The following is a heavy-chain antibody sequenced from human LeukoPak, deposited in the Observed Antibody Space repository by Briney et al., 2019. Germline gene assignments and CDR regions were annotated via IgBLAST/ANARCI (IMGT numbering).Heavy chain of an antibody. CDR3: ARGIVVQPSANWFDP. V-gene: IGHV1-3*01. Sequence: ASVKVSCKTSGYTFTTYAIHWVRQAPGQRLEWMGLINADDGNTSYSQRFQGRVTITRDTSANTAYMELSSLRFEDTAVYYCARGIVVQPSANWFDPWGQGTPVTVSS. CDR2: INADDGNT. D-gene: IGHD2-2*01. J-gene: IGHJ5*02. CDR1: GYTFTTYA.